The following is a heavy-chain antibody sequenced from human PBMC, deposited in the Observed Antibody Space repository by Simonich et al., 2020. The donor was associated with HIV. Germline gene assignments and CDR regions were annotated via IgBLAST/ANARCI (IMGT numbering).Heavy chain of an antibody. D-gene: IGHD6-13*01. Sequence: QVQLQQWGAGLLKPSETLSLTCAVYGGSISGYYWSWIRQPPWKGLEWIGEINHSGRTNYNPSLKSRVTISVDTSKNQFSLNLSSVTAADTAVYYCARLTAGGLGEYFQHWGQGTLVTVSS. CDR1: GGSISGYY. CDR3: ARLTAGGLGEYFQH. V-gene: IGHV4-34*01. J-gene: IGHJ1*01. CDR2: INHSGRT.